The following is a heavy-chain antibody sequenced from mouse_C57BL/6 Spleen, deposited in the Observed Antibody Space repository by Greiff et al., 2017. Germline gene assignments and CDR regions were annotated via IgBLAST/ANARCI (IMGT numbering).Heavy chain of an antibody. V-gene: IGHV1-59*01. CDR1: GYTFTSYW. J-gene: IGHJ2*01. Sequence: QVQLQQPGAELVRPGTSVKLSCKASGYTFTSYWMHWVKQRPGQGLEWIGVIDPSDSYTNYNQKFKGKATLTVDTSSSTAYMQLSSLTSEDSAVYYCARGYYGSSYVLYYFDYWGQGTTLTVSS. D-gene: IGHD1-1*01. CDR3: ARGYYGSSYVLYYFDY. CDR2: IDPSDSYT.